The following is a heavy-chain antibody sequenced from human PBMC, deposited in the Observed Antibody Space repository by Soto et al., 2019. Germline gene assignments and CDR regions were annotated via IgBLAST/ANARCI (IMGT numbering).Heavy chain of an antibody. V-gene: IGHV4-59*01. Sequence: QVQLQESGPGLVKPLETVSLTCTVSGGSLIDDYWNWIRQPPGKGLEWIGYVYYSGSTNYNPSLKSRVTISVATSKNRCSLTLSSVTAADTAVYYCARGNDWKSSTFDIWGHGTMVSVSS. J-gene: IGHJ3*02. CDR1: GGSLIDDY. D-gene: IGHD2-21*01. CDR3: ARGNDWKSSTFDI. CDR2: VYYSGST.